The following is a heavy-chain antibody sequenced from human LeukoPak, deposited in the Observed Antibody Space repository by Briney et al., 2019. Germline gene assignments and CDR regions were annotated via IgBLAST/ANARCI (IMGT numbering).Heavy chain of an antibody. CDR2: IWYDGSNK. J-gene: IGHJ4*02. Sequence: GRSLRLSCAASGLTFSSYGMHWVRQAPGKGLEWVAVIWYDGSNKYYADSVKGRFTISRDNSKNTLYLQMNSLRAEDTAVYYCAKDGPCSSGYYYRGPRIDYWGQGTLVTVSS. CDR1: GLTFSSYG. CDR3: AKDGPCSSGYYYRGPRIDY. D-gene: IGHD3-22*01. V-gene: IGHV3-33*06.